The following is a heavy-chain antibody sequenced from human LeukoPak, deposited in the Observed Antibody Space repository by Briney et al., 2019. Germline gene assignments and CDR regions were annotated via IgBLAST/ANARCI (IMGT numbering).Heavy chain of an antibody. D-gene: IGHD3-22*01. CDR2: INPNSGGT. CDR3: ARAGYYYDGSGYYLGD. V-gene: IGHV1-2*06. CDR1: GYTFTDYY. J-gene: IGHJ4*02. Sequence: ASVKVSCKASGYTFTDYYMHWVRQAPGQGLEWMGRINPNSGGTNYAQKFQARVTMTRDTSISTAYMELSRLRSDDTALYYCARAGYYYDGSGYYLGDWGQGTLVTVSS.